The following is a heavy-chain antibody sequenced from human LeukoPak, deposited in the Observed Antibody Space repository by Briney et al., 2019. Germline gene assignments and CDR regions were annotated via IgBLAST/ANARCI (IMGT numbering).Heavy chain of an antibody. D-gene: IGHD6-19*01. Sequence: GAYLKISCNGSGYSFTNYWIAWLRQMPGKVLEWMGIIYPGESDTRYSPSFQGQVTTSADKSISTAYLQWSSLKASDTAMYYCARQGYSSGWYWGQGTLVTVSS. V-gene: IGHV5-51*01. CDR2: IYPGESDT. J-gene: IGHJ4*02. CDR1: GYSFTNYW. CDR3: ARQGYSSGWY.